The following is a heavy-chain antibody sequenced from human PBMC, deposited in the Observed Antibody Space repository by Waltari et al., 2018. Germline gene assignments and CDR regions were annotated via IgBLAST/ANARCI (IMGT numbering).Heavy chain of an antibody. CDR1: GGSISSYY. CDR3: ARVNYDSYLYYFDY. D-gene: IGHD3-3*01. Sequence: QVQLQESGPGLVKPSETLSLTCTVSGGSISSYYWSWIRQPAGKGLEWIGRIYTSGSTNYNPSLKGRVTRAVDTSKNQFSPKLSSVTAADTAVYYCARVNYDSYLYYFDYWGQGTLVTVSS. CDR2: IYTSGST. V-gene: IGHV4-4*07. J-gene: IGHJ4*02.